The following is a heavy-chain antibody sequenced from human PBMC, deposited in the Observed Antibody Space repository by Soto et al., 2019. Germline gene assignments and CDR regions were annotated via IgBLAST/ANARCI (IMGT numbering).Heavy chain of an antibody. V-gene: IGHV3-23*01. Sequence: GGSLRLSCAASGFTFSSYAMSWVRQAPGKGLEWVSAISGSGGSTYYADSVKGRFTISRDNSKNTLYLQMNSLRAEDTAVYYCAKPYYYGSGSYYRVPDYWGQGTLVTVSS. CDR3: AKPYYYGSGSYYRVPDY. CDR1: GFTFSSYA. CDR2: ISGSGGST. D-gene: IGHD3-10*01. J-gene: IGHJ4*02.